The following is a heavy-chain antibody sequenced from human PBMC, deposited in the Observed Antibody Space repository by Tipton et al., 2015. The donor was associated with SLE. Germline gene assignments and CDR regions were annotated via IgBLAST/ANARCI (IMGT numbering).Heavy chain of an antibody. CDR3: ARGYCSDGVCYGFGFFDY. CDR2: IDHSGST. CDR1: GGSISSRNW. Sequence: TLSLTCAVYGGSISSRNWWSWIRQPPGKGLEWIGEIDHSGSTNYNPSLESRVTISIDKSRNQFSLKLNSVTAADTAVYFCARGYCSDGVCYGFGFFDYWGQGNLVTVSS. V-gene: IGHV4-4*01. D-gene: IGHD2-8*01. J-gene: IGHJ4*02.